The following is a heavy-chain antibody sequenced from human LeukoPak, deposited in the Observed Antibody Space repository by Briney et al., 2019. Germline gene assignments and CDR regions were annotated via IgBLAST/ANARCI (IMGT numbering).Heavy chain of an antibody. V-gene: IGHV3-21*01. J-gene: IGHJ4*02. CDR1: GFTLSTYS. CDR2: ISSSSSSI. Sequence: GGSLRLSCAASGFTLSTYSMNWVRQAPGKGLEWVSSISSSSSSIYYADSVKGRFTISRDNAKDSLYLQMNRLRAEDTAVYYCARELVTSSYWGQGTLVTVSS. CDR3: ARELVTSSY. D-gene: IGHD4-23*01.